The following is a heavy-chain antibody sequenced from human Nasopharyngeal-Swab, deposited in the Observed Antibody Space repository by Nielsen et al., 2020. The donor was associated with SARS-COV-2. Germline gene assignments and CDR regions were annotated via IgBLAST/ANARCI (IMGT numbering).Heavy chain of an antibody. V-gene: IGHV3-30*04. Sequence: GESLKISCAASGFTFSSYAMHWVRQAPGKGLEWVAVISYDGSNKYYADSVKGRFTISRGNSKNTLYLQMNSLRAEDTAVYYCASELTDGMDVWGQGTTVTVSS. J-gene: IGHJ6*02. D-gene: IGHD3-9*01. CDR1: GFTFSSYA. CDR2: ISYDGSNK. CDR3: ASELTDGMDV.